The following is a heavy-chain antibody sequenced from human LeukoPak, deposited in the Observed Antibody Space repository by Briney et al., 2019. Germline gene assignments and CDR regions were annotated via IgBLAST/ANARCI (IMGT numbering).Heavy chain of an antibody. J-gene: IGHJ4*02. D-gene: IGHD5-18*01. V-gene: IGHV3-21*01. CDR3: ARDGERGYSYGSRPYYFDY. Sequence: GGSLRLSCAASGFTFSSYSMNWVRQAPGKGLEWVSSISSSSSYIYYADSVKGRFTISRDNAKNSLYLQMNSLRAEDTAVYYCARDGERGYSYGSRPYYFDYWGQGTLVTVSS. CDR1: GFTFSSYS. CDR2: ISSSSSYI.